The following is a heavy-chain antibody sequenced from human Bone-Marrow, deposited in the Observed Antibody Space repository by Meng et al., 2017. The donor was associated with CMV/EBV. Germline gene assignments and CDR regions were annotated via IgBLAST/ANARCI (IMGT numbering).Heavy chain of an antibody. CDR2: INSDGSST. CDR3: ARADSYGYYYYGMDV. J-gene: IGHJ6*02. CDR1: GFTFSSYW. D-gene: IGHD5-18*01. V-gene: IGHV3-74*01. Sequence: GESLKISCAASGFTFSSYWMHWVRQAPGKGLVWVSRINSDGSSTSYADSVKGRFTISRDNAKNTLYLQMNSLRAEDTAVYYCARADSYGYYYYGMDVWGQGTMVTVSS.